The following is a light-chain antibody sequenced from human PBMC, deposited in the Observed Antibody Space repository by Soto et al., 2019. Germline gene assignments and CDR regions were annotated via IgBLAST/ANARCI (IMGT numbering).Light chain of an antibody. V-gene: IGKV1-17*01. CDR2: AAS. J-gene: IGKJ1*01. CDR1: QGIRND. CDR3: LQHNSYPWT. Sequence: DIQMTQSPSSLSASVGDRVTITCRASQGIRNDVGWYQQKPGKAPKRLIYAASSLQSGVPSRFSGSGSGTEFTLTISSRQPEDFATYYCLQHNSYPWTFGQGTKVEIK.